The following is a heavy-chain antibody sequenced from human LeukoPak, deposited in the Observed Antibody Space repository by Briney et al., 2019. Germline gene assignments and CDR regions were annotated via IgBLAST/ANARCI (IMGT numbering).Heavy chain of an antibody. J-gene: IGHJ4*02. CDR1: GYSISSGYY. CDR2: IYHSGST. CDR3: AKVSGYSYPDYYFDY. Sequence: SETLSLTCTVSGYSISSGYYWGWIRQPPGKGLEWIGSIYHSGSTYYNPSLKSRVTISVDTSKNQFSLKLSSVTAADTAVYYCAKVSGYSYPDYYFDYWGQGTQVTVSS. D-gene: IGHD5-18*01. V-gene: IGHV4-38-2*02.